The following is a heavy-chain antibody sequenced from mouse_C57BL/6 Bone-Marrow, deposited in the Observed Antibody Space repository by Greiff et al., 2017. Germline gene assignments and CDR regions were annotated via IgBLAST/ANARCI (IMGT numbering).Heavy chain of an antibody. V-gene: IGHV1-69*01. CDR2: IDPSDSYT. Sequence: QVQLQQPGAELVMPGASVKLSCKASGYTFTSYWMHWVKQRPGQGLEWIGEIDPSDSYTNYNHKFKGKYTLTVDKSSSAAYMQLSSLTSEDSAVYYCARDGYYGSSWYFDVWGTGTTVTVSS. D-gene: IGHD1-1*01. CDR3: ARDGYYGSSWYFDV. J-gene: IGHJ1*03. CDR1: GYTFTSYW.